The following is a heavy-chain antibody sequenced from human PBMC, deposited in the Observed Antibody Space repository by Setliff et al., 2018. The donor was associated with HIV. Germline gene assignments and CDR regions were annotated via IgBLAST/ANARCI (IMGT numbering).Heavy chain of an antibody. CDR3: ASEAWTSYRSSSGYYYYYMDV. V-gene: IGHV1-2*02. D-gene: IGHD6-6*01. CDR1: GYAFTSQF. J-gene: IGHJ6*03. Sequence: GASVKVSCKASGYAFTSQFMHWVRQAPGQGLEWMAWINSASGGTNYAQNFQGRVTVTRDTSINTVYLEVNGLKSDDTAVYYCASEAWTSYRSSSGYYYYYMDVWGKGTTVTVSS. CDR2: INSASGGT.